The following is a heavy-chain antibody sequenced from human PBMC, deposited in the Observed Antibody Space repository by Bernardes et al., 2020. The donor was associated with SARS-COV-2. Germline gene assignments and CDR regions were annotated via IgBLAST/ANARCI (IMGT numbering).Heavy chain of an antibody. Sequence: ASVKVSCQVSGYSLSALALHWVRQAPGKGLEWMGGFDPEDGETIYAQKFQGRVTMTEDTSTDTAYMELSSLRSEDTAVYYCATGTATYFYDSGGYYRFDFWGQGTLVTVSS. V-gene: IGHV1-24*01. CDR1: GYSLSALA. CDR2: FDPEDGET. D-gene: IGHD3-22*01. J-gene: IGHJ4*02. CDR3: ATGTATYFYDSGGYYRFDF.